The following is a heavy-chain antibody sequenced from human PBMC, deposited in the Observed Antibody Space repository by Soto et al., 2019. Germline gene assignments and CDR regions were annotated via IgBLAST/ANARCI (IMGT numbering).Heavy chain of an antibody. CDR3: LTYYYKIDY. V-gene: IGHV4-39*01. CDR1: GGSISSSSYD. CDR2: IYYSGST. Sequence: SETLSLTCTVSGGSISSSSYDWGWIRQPPGKGLEWIGSIYYSGSTYYNPALKSRVTISVDTSKNQFSLKLNSVTAADTAMYYCLTYYYKIDYWGQGTLVTVSS. D-gene: IGHD3-10*01. J-gene: IGHJ4*02.